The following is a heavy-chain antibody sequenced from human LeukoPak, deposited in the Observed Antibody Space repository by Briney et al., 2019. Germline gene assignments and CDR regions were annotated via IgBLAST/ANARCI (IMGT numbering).Heavy chain of an antibody. Sequence: GGSLRLSCAASGFTFDDYAMHWVRQAPGKGLEWASGISWNSGSIGYADSVKGRFTISRDNAKNSLYLQMNSLRAEDTALYYCAKDISRLPYYYMDVWGKGTTVTVSS. J-gene: IGHJ6*03. D-gene: IGHD6-25*01. V-gene: IGHV3-9*01. CDR3: AKDISRLPYYYMDV. CDR2: ISWNSGSI. CDR1: GFTFDDYA.